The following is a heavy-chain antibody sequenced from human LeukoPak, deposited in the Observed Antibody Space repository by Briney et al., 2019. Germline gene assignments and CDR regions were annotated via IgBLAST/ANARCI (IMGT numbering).Heavy chain of an antibody. Sequence: GGSLRLSCAASGFTFSDYYMSWIRQAPGKGLEWVSYISSSGSTIYYADSVKGRFTISRGNAKNSLYLQMNSLRAEDTAVYYWGRDDPITRIVGGGGMDYWGQGTLVTVSS. D-gene: IGHD3-22*01. CDR1: GFTFSDYY. J-gene: IGHJ4*02. CDR2: ISSSGSTI. V-gene: IGHV3-11*01. CDR3: GRDDPITRIVGGGGMDY.